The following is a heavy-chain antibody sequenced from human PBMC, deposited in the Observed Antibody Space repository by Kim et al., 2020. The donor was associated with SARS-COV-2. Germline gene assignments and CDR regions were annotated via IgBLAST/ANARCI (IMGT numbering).Heavy chain of an antibody. CDR1: GFTFSAYA. CDR2: IINGGGGT. Sequence: GGSLRLSCAASGFTFSAYAMSWVRRAPGKGLEWVSTIINGGGGTYYADSVKGRFTISRDTFQSTLYLQMNSLRAEDTAVYYCSKINQLTAGGFWGQGALVTVSS. V-gene: IGHV3-23*01. CDR3: SKINQLTAGGF. D-gene: IGHD1-1*01. J-gene: IGHJ4*02.